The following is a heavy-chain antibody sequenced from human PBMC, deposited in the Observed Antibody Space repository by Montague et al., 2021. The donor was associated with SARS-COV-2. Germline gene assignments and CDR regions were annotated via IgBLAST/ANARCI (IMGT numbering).Heavy chain of an antibody. CDR3: ARGFDY. V-gene: IGHV4-61*08. Sequence: SETLSLTCSVSGVSIRNSVYYWGWIRQSPGKGLEWIAYMYYSGSTNYKPSLKSRVTISVDTSKNQFSLKLTSVTAADTAVYYCARGFDYWGQGTLVTVSS. CDR2: MYYSGST. CDR1: GVSIRNSVYY. J-gene: IGHJ4*02.